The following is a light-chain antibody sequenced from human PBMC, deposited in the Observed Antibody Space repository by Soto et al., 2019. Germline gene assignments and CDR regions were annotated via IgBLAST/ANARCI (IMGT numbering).Light chain of an antibody. Sequence: QPVLTQPPSVSGAPGQRVTISCTGSSSNIGAGYDVHWYQQLPGTAPKLLIYDNNNRPSGVPDRFSGSKSGTSASLAITGLQAEYEADYYCQSYDISLSGVIFGGGTKVTVL. V-gene: IGLV1-40*01. J-gene: IGLJ2*01. CDR3: QSYDISLSGVI. CDR1: SSNIGAGYD. CDR2: DNN.